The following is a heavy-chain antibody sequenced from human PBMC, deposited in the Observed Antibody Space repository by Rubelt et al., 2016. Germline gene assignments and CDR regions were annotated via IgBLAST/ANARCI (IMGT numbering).Heavy chain of an antibody. J-gene: IGHJ4*02. Sequence: QVQLQQWGAGLFKPSETLSLTCAVYGGSFSGYYWSWIRQPPGKGLEWLGEINHSGSTNYNPSLKGRVTISVDTSTNQFSLKLSSVTAADTAVYYCARGVYDGSYYPGYWGQGTLVTVSS. CDR1: GGSFSGYY. D-gene: IGHD1-26*01. CDR2: INHSGST. CDR3: ARGVYDGSYYPGY. V-gene: IGHV4-34*01.